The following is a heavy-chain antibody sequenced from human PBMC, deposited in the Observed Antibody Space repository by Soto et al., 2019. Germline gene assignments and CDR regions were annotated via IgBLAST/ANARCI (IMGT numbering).Heavy chain of an antibody. CDR2: IYYSGST. CDR3: ATDSGSYNNWFDP. CDR1: GGSISSSSYY. Sequence: SETLSLTCTASGGSISSSSYYWGWIRQPPGKGLEWIGSIYYSGSTYYNPSLKSRVTISVDTSKNQFSLKLSSVTAADTAAYYCATDSGSYNNWFDPWGQGTLVTVSS. D-gene: IGHD1-26*01. V-gene: IGHV4-39*02. J-gene: IGHJ5*02.